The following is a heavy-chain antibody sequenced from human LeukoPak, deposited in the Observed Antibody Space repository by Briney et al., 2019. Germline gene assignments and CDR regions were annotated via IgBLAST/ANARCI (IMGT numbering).Heavy chain of an antibody. CDR1: GFTFSSYS. Sequence: KAGGSLRLSCAASGFTFSSYSVNWVRQAAGKGLEWVSSISGTSSYIYYADSAKGRFTISRDNAKNSLYLQMNSLRAEDTAVYYCARFSDGGWSVPYYYYMDVWGKGTTVTVSS. V-gene: IGHV3-21*01. J-gene: IGHJ6*03. D-gene: IGHD6-19*01. CDR2: ISGTSSYI. CDR3: ARFSDGGWSVPYYYYMDV.